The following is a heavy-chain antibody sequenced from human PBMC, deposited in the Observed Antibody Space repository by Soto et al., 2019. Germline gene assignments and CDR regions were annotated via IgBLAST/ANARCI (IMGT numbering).Heavy chain of an antibody. CDR3: AKDASIAAADYYFDF. D-gene: IGHD6-13*01. J-gene: IGHJ4*02. CDR1: GFTFSSYG. CDR2: ISDDGSDK. Sequence: GGSLRLSCAASGFTFSSYGMHWVRQAPGKGLEWVAVISDDGSDKHYADSVKGRVTISRDNSKNTLYLQMNSLRVEDAAVYYCAKDASIAAADYYFDFWGQGALVTVSS. V-gene: IGHV3-30*18.